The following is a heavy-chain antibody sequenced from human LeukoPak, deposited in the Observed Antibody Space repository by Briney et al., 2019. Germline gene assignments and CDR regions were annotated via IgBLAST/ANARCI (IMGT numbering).Heavy chain of an antibody. CDR1: GYTFTSYG. V-gene: IGHV1-18*01. D-gene: IGHD4-17*01. CDR3: ARDPQDYGYYPFFSFLFGP. CDR2: ISAYNGNT. Sequence: ASVKVSCKASGYTFTSYGISWVRQAPGQGLEWMGWISAYNGNTNYAQKLQGRVTMTTDTSTSTAYMELRSLRSDDTAVDYCARDPQDYGYYPFFSFLFGPLGQGTLVTVSS. J-gene: IGHJ5*02.